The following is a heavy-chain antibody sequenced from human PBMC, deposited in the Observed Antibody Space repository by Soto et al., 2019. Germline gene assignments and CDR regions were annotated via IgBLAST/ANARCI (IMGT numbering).Heavy chain of an antibody. Sequence: PSETLSPTCAVYAGSFSCYYWIWIRQPPGKGLEWIGEINHSGSTNYNPSLKSRVTISVDTSKNQFSLKLSSVTAADTAVYYWARDRIQLWARYYYYYGMDVWGQGTTVTVS. CDR3: ARDRIQLWARYYYYYGMDV. D-gene: IGHD5-18*01. CDR1: AGSFSCYY. CDR2: INHSGST. J-gene: IGHJ6*02. V-gene: IGHV4-34*01.